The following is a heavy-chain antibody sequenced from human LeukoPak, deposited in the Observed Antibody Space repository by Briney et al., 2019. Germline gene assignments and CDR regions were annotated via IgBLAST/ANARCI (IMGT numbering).Heavy chain of an antibody. D-gene: IGHD5-12*01. Sequence: SETLSLTCTVSGGSISSYYWSWIRQPPGKGLEWIGYIYYSGSTNYNPSLKSRVTISVDTSKNQFSLKLSSVTAADTAVYYCAYKKRYSGYDYYYYGMDVWGQGTTVTVSS. CDR2: IYYSGST. V-gene: IGHV4-59*01. CDR3: AYKKRYSGYDYYYYGMDV. CDR1: GGSISSYY. J-gene: IGHJ6*02.